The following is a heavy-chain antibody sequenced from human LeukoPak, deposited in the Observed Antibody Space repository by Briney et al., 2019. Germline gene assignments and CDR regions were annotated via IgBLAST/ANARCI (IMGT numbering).Heavy chain of an antibody. D-gene: IGHD5-12*01. CDR2: IYYTGRTY. J-gene: IGHJ6*03. CDR3: ARSPGWSGYDYLYYYYYMDV. CDR1: GGSISNDKYY. V-gene: IGHV4-39*07. Sequence: SETLSLTCTVSGGSISNDKYYWAWLRQPPGNGLEWIGSIYYTGRTYYYSGGTHYNPSLKSRVTISVDTSWNQFSLKVSSVTAADTAVYYCARSPGWSGYDYLYYYYYMDVWGKGTTVTVSS.